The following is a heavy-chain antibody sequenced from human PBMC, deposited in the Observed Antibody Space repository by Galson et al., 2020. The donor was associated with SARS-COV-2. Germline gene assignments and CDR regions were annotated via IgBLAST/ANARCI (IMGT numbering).Heavy chain of an antibody. CDR2: IYYSGST. D-gene: IGHD3-22*01. CDR1: GGSISSSSYY. Sequence: ETSETLSLTCTVSGGSISSSSYYWGWIRQPPGKGLEWIGSIYYSGSTYYNPSLKSRVTISVDTSKNQFSLKLSSVTAADTAVYYCARLYDSSHYSYGLDVWGPGTTVTVSS. CDR3: ARLYDSSHYSYGLDV. V-gene: IGHV4-39*01. J-gene: IGHJ6*02.